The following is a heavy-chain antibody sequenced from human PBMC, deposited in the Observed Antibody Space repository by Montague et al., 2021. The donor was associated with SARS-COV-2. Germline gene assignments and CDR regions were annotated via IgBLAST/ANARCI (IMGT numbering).Heavy chain of an antibody. CDR2: IYSSGTT. D-gene: IGHD3-22*01. Sequence: TLSLTCTVSGGSISSRNDYWTWIRQPAGKGLEYIGRIYSSGTTGYNASFTSRVTVSRDTARNQFSLKLLSVTAADTAFYYCARVDSSGPGEYWGQGILVSVSS. V-gene: IGHV4-61*02. CDR3: ARVDSSGPGEY. J-gene: IGHJ4*02. CDR1: GGSISSRNDY.